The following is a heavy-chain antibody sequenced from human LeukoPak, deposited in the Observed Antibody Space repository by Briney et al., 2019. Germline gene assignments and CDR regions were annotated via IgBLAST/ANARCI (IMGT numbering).Heavy chain of an antibody. CDR2: INPNSGGT. V-gene: IGHV1-2*02. CDR1: GYTLTGYY. J-gene: IGHJ6*02. CDR3: ARGGYDEGYYYYYGMDV. D-gene: IGHD5-12*01. Sequence: ASVKVSCKASGYTLTGYYMHWVRQAPGQGLEWMGWINPNSGGTNYAQKFQGRVTMTRDTSISTAYMELSRLRSDDTAVYYCARGGYDEGYYYYYGMDVWGQGTTVTVSS.